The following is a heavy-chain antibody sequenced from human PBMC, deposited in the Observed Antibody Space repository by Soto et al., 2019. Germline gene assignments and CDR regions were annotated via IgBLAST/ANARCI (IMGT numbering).Heavy chain of an antibody. CDR3: VRHGRGAPYFDF. CDR1: GGSISSYY. J-gene: IGHJ4*02. CDR2: IYYSGST. Sequence: SETLSLTCTVSGGSISSYYWSWIRQPPGKGLEWIGYIYYSGSTNCDPSLKSRVTMSVDTSKNQFSLKLASVTAADTAVYYCVRHGRGAPYFDFWGQGALVTVSS. D-gene: IGHD3-10*01. V-gene: IGHV4-59*08.